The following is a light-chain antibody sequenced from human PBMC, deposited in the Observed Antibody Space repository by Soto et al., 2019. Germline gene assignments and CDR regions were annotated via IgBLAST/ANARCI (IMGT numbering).Light chain of an antibody. CDR2: DAS. V-gene: IGKV1-5*01. CDR3: QQYNSYWT. Sequence: DIQMTQSPSSLSASVGARVTITCRASQSISSWLAWYQQKPGKAPKIRIYDASSLESGVPSRLSGSGSGTEFTLTISSMQPDDFATYYCQQYNSYWTFGQGTKVDIK. CDR1: QSISSW. J-gene: IGKJ1*01.